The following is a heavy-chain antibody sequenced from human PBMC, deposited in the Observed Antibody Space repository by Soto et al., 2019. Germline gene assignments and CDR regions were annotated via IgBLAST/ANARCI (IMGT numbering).Heavy chain of an antibody. CDR2: ISAYNGDT. J-gene: IGHJ4*02. CDR3: ARVDDIVVVAADY. V-gene: IGHV1-18*01. Sequence: QVQLVQSGGEVKKPGASVKVSCKASGYTFTSYGISWVRQAPGQGLEWMGWISAYNGDTDHAQKLQGRVTMTTDTSTSTAYMELRSLRYDDTAVYYRARVDDIVVVAADYWGQGTLVTVSS. CDR1: GYTFTSYG. D-gene: IGHD2-15*01.